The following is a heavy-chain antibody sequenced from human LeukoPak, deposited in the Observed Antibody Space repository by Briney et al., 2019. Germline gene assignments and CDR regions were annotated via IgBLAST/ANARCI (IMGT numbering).Heavy chain of an antibody. CDR2: XYSGGST. CDR3: ARDRVNWNDVXGLFDY. Sequence: LSCAASGFTFSXNYMSWVRQAXGKGLXGVSXXYSGGSTYYANAVKGGVTFSRDNSKNTLYLQMNSLRAEDTAVYYCARDRVNWNDVXGLFDYWGQGTLVTVSS. J-gene: IGHJ4*02. D-gene: IGHD1-1*01. CDR1: GFTFSXNY. V-gene: IGHV3-53*01.